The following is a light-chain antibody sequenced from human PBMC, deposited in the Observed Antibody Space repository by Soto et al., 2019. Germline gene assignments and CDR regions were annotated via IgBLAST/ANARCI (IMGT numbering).Light chain of an antibody. V-gene: IGKV1-8*01. J-gene: IGKJ4*01. CDR3: QQYYSYPQALT. CDR1: QGISSY. Sequence: AIRMTQSPSSLSASTGDRVTITCRASQGISSYLAWYQQKPGKAPKLLIYAASTLQSGVPSRFSGSGSGTAFPLTISCLQSEDFATYSCQQYYSYPQALTFGGGTKVEIK. CDR2: AAS.